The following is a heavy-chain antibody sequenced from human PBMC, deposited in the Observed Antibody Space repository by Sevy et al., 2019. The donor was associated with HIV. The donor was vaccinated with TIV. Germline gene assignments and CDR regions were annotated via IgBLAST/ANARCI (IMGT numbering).Heavy chain of an antibody. CDR1: GFTFSDHY. Sequence: GSLRLSCAASGFTFSDHYMEWVRQAPGKGLEWVGRFRNKADSYTTEYAASVKGRFTISRDDSKHSLYLLMNSLKTEDTAVYYCATHAGIAAAGRVFDYWGQGTLVTVSS. J-gene: IGHJ4*02. V-gene: IGHV3-72*01. CDR2: FRNKADSYTT. CDR3: ATHAGIAAAGRVFDY. D-gene: IGHD6-13*01.